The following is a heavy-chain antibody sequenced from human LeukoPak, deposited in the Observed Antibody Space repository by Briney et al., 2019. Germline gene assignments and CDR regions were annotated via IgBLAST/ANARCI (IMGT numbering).Heavy chain of an antibody. V-gene: IGHV3-7*01. CDR3: ARELWGATAAFDI. CDR2: IKQDETEK. D-gene: IGHD1-26*01. Sequence: PGGSLRLSCTASGFTFSNFWMGWVRQAPGKGLEWVANIKQDETEKFYLGSVKGRFTISRDNAKNSLYLQMNSLRAEDTAVYYCARELWGATAAFDIWGQGTMVTVSS. J-gene: IGHJ3*02. CDR1: GFTFSNFW.